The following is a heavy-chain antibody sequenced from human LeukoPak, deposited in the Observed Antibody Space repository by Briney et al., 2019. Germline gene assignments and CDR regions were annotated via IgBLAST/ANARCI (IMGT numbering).Heavy chain of an antibody. D-gene: IGHD1-1*01. CDR2: INHSGST. CDR3: ARAIYKSTGTYGY. V-gene: IGHV4-34*01. Sequence: SETLSLTCAVYGGSFSAYYWSWFRQPPGKGLDWIGEINHSGSTNYNPSLKSRVTISVDTSKNQFSLKLTCVTAADTAVYYCARAIYKSTGTYGYWGQGTLVTVSS. J-gene: IGHJ4*02. CDR1: GGSFSAYY.